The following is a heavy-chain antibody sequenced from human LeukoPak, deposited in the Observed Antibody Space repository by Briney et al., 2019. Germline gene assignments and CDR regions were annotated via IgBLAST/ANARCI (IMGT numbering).Heavy chain of an antibody. CDR3: ARDRIMPASGEPFDY. Sequence: GRSLRLSCAASGFTFSTYSMHWVRQAPGKGLEWVAVTSHDGSKKYYADSVKGRFTISRDNSKNTLNLQMNSLRAEDTAVYYCARDRIMPASGEPFDYWGQGTLVTVSS. J-gene: IGHJ4*02. V-gene: IGHV3-30-3*01. D-gene: IGHD6-13*01. CDR2: TSHDGSKK. CDR1: GFTFSTYS.